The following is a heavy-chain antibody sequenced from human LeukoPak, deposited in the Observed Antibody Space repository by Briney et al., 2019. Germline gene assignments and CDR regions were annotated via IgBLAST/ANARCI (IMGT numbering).Heavy chain of an antibody. CDR2: IYYSGST. Sequence: SSETLSLPCSVSGGSISSYYWSWIRQPPGKGLEWLGYIYYSGSTNYSPSLKSRVTISVDTSKNQFSLKLSSVTAADTAVYYCARRLRYSSSWYDAFDIWGQETMVTASS. J-gene: IGHJ3*02. V-gene: IGHV4-59*08. CDR3: ARRLRYSSSWYDAFDI. D-gene: IGHD6-13*01. CDR1: GGSISSYY.